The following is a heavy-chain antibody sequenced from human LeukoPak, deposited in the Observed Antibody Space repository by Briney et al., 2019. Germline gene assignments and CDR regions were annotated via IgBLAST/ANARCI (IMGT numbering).Heavy chain of an antibody. CDR2: IYYSGNT. J-gene: IGHJ4*02. CDR1: GGSISSGGYY. Sequence: SETLSLTCTVSGGSISSGGYYWSWIRQHPGKGLEWIGYIYYSGNTYYNPSLKSRVTISVDTSKNQFSLKLSSVTAADTAVYYCARVSINYYDSSGYYTVYFDYWGQGTLVTVSS. CDR3: ARVSINYYDSSGYYTVYFDY. D-gene: IGHD3-22*01. V-gene: IGHV4-31*03.